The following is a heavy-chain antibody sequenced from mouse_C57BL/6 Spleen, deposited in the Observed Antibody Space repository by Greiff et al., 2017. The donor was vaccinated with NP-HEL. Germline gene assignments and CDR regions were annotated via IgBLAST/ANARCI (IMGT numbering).Heavy chain of an antibody. CDR1: GYTFTSYW. J-gene: IGHJ4*01. CDR3: ARDGNYENYAMDY. CDR2: IHPNSGST. V-gene: IGHV1-64*01. Sequence: VQLQQPGAELVKPGASVKLSCKASGYTFTSYWMHWVKQRPGQGLEWIGMIHPNSGSTNYNEKFKSKATLTVDKSSSTAYMQLSSLTSEDSAVYYCARDGNYENYAMDYWGQGTSVTVSS. D-gene: IGHD2-1*01.